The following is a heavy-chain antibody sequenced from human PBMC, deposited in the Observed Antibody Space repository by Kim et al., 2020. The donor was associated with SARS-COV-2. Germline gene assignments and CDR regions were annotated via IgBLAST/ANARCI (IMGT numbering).Heavy chain of an antibody. J-gene: IGHJ6*02. V-gene: IGHV1-2*02. Sequence: ASVKVSCKTSGYPFSGFYIHWVRQAPGQGLEWMGWISPNNGATKYAEASQGRVIMTRDTSINTAYLELSRLKSDDTAIYFCARGSDYHGLDVWGQGTTVTVSS. CDR3: ARGSDYHGLDV. CDR1: GYPFSGFY. CDR2: ISPNNGAT.